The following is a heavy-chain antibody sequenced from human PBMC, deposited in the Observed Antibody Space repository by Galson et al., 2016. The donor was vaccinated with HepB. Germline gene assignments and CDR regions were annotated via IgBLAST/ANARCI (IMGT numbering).Heavy chain of an antibody. CDR2: INSDGSST. D-gene: IGHD6-13*01. J-gene: IGHJ4*02. Sequence: SLRLSCAASGFTFSSYWMHWVRQVPGKGLVWVSRINSDGSSTTYADSVKGRFTISRDNSKNTLYLQMNSLRAEDTAVYYCAKGRSWYSEFDYWGQGTLVTVSS. CDR1: GFTFSSYW. CDR3: AKGRSWYSEFDY. V-gene: IGHV3-74*01.